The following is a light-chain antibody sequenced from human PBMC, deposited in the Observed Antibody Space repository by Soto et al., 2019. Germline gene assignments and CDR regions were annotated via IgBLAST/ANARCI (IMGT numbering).Light chain of an antibody. J-gene: IGKJ1*01. CDR2: GAS. V-gene: IGKV3-15*01. CDR3: QQYINLWT. CDR1: QSVSSN. Sequence: EIVMTQSPATLSVSPGERATLFCRASQSVSSNLAWYQQKPGQSPRLLIYGASTRATGVPARFSGSGSGTEFTLTISSLQSEDFAVYYCQQYINLWTFGQGTKVEIK.